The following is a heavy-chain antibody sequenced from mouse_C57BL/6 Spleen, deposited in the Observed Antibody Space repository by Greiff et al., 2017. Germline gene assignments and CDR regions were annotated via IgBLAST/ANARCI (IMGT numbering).Heavy chain of an antibody. V-gene: IGHV1-26*01. CDR3: ARFFGDYGGFDY. D-gene: IGHD2-4*01. Sequence: VQLQQSGPELVKPGASVKISCKASGYTFTDYYMNWVKQSHGKSLEWIGDINPNNGGTSYNQKFKGKATLTVDKSSSTAYMELRSLTSEDSAVYYCARFFGDYGGFDYWGQGTTLTVSS. CDR2: INPNNGGT. J-gene: IGHJ2*01. CDR1: GYTFTDYY.